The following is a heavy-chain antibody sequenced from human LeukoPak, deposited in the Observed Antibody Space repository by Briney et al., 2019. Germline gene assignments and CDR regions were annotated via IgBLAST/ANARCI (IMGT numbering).Heavy chain of an antibody. J-gene: IGHJ4*02. CDR1: GFTFSSYA. V-gene: IGHV3-23*01. CDR2: ISGSGGST. D-gene: IGHD3-10*01. Sequence: GGSLRLSCAASGFTFSSYAMSWVRQAPGKGLEWVSAISGSGGSTYYADSVKGRFTISRDNSKNTLYLQMNSLRAEDTAVYHCARVRYYGSGNYVDYFDYWGQGTLVTVSS. CDR3: ARVRYYGSGNYVDYFDY.